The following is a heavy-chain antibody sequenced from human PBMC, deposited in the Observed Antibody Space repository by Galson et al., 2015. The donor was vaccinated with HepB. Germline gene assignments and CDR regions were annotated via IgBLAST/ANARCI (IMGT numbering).Heavy chain of an antibody. CDR3: ARFGTLSGSYYSDDEIFDY. J-gene: IGHJ4*02. Sequence: SCAASGFTFSSYGMHWVRQAPGQRLEWMGWINAGNGNTKYSQKLQGRVTITRDTSASTAYMELSSLRSEDTAVYYCARFGTLSGSYYSDDEIFDYWGQGTLVTVSS. D-gene: IGHD3-10*01. CDR1: GFTFSSYG. V-gene: IGHV1-3*01. CDR2: INAGNGNT.